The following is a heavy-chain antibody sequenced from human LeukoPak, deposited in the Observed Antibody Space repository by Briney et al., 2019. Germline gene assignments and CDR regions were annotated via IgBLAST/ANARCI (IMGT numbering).Heavy chain of an antibody. Sequence: GGSLRLSCAASGLMFSTSGMHWVRQAPGKGLEWVAFIQYDGSEIYYADSLKGRFTISRDNSKNTLYLQMNSLRAEDTAVFYCARESGAAKIGQMLNYWGQGTLVTVSS. D-gene: IGHD3-10*02. CDR3: ARESGAAKIGQMLNY. CDR2: IQYDGSEI. J-gene: IGHJ4*02. CDR1: GLMFSTSG. V-gene: IGHV3-30*02.